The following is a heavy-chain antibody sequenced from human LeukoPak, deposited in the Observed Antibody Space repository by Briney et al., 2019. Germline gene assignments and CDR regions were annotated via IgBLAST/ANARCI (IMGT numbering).Heavy chain of an antibody. CDR2: INPSGGST. Sequence: ASVKVSCKASGYILTTYYMHWVRQAPGQWLEWMAIINPSGGSTNYAQKFQGRVTMTRDTPTNTVYMELSSLRTEDTAVYYCASVYLYGMDVWGQGTTVTVSS. V-gene: IGHV1-46*01. D-gene: IGHD2-8*01. J-gene: IGHJ6*02. CDR3: ASVYLYGMDV. CDR1: GYILTTYY.